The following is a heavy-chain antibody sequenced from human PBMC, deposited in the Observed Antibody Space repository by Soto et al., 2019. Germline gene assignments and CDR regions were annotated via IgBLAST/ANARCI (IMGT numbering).Heavy chain of an antibody. D-gene: IGHD2-15*01. J-gene: IGHJ6*02. Sequence: TLSLTCTVSGGSISSGGYYWSWIRQHPGKGLEWIGYIYYSGSTYYNPSLKSRVTISVDTSKNQFSLKLSSVTAADTAVYYCARDGYCSGGSFDEARADGMGVWGQGTTVTVSS. CDR1: GGSISSGGYY. V-gene: IGHV4-31*03. CDR3: ARDGYCSGGSFDEARADGMGV. CDR2: IYYSGST.